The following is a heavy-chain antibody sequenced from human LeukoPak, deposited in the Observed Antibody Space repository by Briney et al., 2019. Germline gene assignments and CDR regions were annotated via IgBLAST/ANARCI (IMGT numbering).Heavy chain of an antibody. Sequence: PSETLSLTCTVSGGSISSYYWSWIRQPPGKGLEGIGYIYYSGSTNYNPSLKSRVTISVDTSKNQFSLKLSSVTAADTAVYYCASVVVPAAIRGLWAFDIWGQGTMVTVSS. CDR1: GGSISSYY. J-gene: IGHJ3*02. CDR2: IYYSGST. CDR3: ASVVVPAAIRGLWAFDI. D-gene: IGHD2-2*01. V-gene: IGHV4-59*01.